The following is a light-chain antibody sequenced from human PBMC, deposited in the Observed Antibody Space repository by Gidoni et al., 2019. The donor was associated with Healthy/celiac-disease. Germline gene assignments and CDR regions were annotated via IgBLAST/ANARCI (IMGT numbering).Light chain of an antibody. Sequence: EIGMTQPPATLSVSPGERATLSCRASQSVSSNLAWYQQKPGQAPRLLIYGASTRATGIPARFSGSGSGTEFTLTISSLQSEDFAVYYCQQYNNWLRHTFXXXTKLEIK. CDR2: GAS. CDR3: QQYNNWLRHT. V-gene: IGKV3-15*01. J-gene: IGKJ2*01. CDR1: QSVSSN.